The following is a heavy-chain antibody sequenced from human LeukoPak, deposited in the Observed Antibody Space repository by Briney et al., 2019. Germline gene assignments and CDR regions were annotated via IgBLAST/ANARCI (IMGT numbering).Heavy chain of an antibody. CDR1: GYTFTGYY. V-gene: IGHV1-2*04. D-gene: IGHD6-19*01. CDR2: INPNSGGT. CDR3: AKGYSSGWYFSYYYYYGMDV. J-gene: IGHJ6*02. Sequence: ASVKVSCKASGYTFTGYYMHWVRQAPGQGLEWMGWINPNSGGTNYAQKFQGWVTMTRDTSISTAYMELSRLRSDDTAVYYCAKGYSSGWYFSYYYYYGMDVWGQGTTVTVSS.